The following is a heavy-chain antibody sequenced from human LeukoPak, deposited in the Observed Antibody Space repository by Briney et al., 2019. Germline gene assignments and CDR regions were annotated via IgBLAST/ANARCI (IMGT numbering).Heavy chain of an antibody. CDR2: IRYDGSNK. Sequence: PGGSLRLSCAASGFTFSSYGMHWVRQAPGKGLEWVAFIRYDGSNKYYADSVKGRFTISRDNSKNTLYLQMNSLRAEDTAVYYCAKESRGYYSYDAFDIWGQGTMVTVSS. J-gene: IGHJ3*02. CDR3: AKESRGYYSYDAFDI. D-gene: IGHD3-22*01. CDR1: GFTFSSYG. V-gene: IGHV3-30*02.